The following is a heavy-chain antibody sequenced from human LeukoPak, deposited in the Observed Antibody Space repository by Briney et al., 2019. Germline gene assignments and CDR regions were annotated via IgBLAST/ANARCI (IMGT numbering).Heavy chain of an antibody. CDR2: INPSGGST. J-gene: IGHJ4*02. D-gene: IGHD3-22*01. CDR3: ARALHYYDSSGSPLYYFDY. Sequence: ASVKVSCKASGYTFTSYYMHWVRQAPGQGLEWMGIINPSGGSTSYAQKFQGRVTTTRDTSTSTVYMELSSLRSEDTAVYYCARALHYYDSSGSPLYYFDYWGQGTLVTVSS. V-gene: IGHV1-46*01. CDR1: GYTFTSYY.